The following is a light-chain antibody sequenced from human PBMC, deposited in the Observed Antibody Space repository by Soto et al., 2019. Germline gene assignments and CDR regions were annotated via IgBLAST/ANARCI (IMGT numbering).Light chain of an antibody. CDR1: QTIYTN. CDR2: GAS. Sequence: EILMTQSPPTLSLSPGERATLSCRASQTIYTNLARYQQKTGQAPRLLIYGASTRATGIPVRFSGSGSGTEFTLTISSLQSEDFAVYYCQQYNNWPPFMYTFGQGTKVDIK. CDR3: QQYNNWPPFMYT. V-gene: IGKV3-15*01. J-gene: IGKJ2*01.